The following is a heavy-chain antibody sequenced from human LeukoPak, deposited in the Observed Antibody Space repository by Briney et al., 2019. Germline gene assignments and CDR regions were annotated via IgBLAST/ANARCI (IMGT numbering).Heavy chain of an antibody. V-gene: IGHV1-2*02. J-gene: IGHJ4*02. CDR1: GYTFTGYY. Sequence: ASVKVSCKASGYTFTGYYMHWVRQALGQGLEWMGWINPNSGGTNHAQKFQGRVTMTRNTSISTAYMELSRLRSDDTAVYYCARDRPLDADDYYGFYYFDYWGQGTLVTVSS. CDR3: ARDRPLDADDYYGFYYFDY. CDR2: INPNSGGT. D-gene: IGHD3-10*01.